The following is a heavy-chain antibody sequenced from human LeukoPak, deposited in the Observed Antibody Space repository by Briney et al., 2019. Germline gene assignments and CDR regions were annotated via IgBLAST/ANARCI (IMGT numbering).Heavy chain of an antibody. J-gene: IGHJ5*02. D-gene: IGHD6-13*01. CDR1: GGSISSYY. Sequence: PSETLSLTCTVSGGSISSYYWSWIRQPPGKGREWLGYIDYRGSTNYHPHLKSRVPISVDQSKNQSSLKLRSVTAADPAVYYCARDKKIGSWYPPFDPWGQGTLVTVSS. CDR2: IDYRGST. CDR3: ARDKKIGSWYPPFDP. V-gene: IGHV4-59*01.